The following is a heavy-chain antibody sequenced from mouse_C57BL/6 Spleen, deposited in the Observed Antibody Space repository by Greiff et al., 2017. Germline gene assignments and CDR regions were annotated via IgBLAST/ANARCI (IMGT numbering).Heavy chain of an antibody. CDR2: ISSGGSYT. CDR3: ARRGYYCMDAMDY. Sequence: EVKLVESGGDLVKPGGSLKLSCAASGFTFSSYGMSWVRQTPDKRLEWVATISSGGSYTYYPDSVKGRFTISRDNAKNTLYLQMSSLKSEDTAMYYCARRGYYCMDAMDYWGQGTSVTVSS. J-gene: IGHJ4*01. CDR1: GFTFSSYG. D-gene: IGHD2-3*01. V-gene: IGHV5-6*02.